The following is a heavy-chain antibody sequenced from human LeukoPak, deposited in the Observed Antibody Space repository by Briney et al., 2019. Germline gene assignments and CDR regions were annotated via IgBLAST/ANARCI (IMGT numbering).Heavy chain of an antibody. J-gene: IGHJ6*03. CDR1: GGSISSSSYY. D-gene: IGHD6-13*01. V-gene: IGHV4-39*07. CDR2: IYYSGST. CDR3: ARDGRPRGSSWFNYYSYMDV. Sequence: KPSETLSLTCTVSGGSISSSSYYWGWIRQPPGKGLEWIGSIYYSGSTYYNPSLKSRVTISVDTSKNQFSLKLSSVTAADTAVYYCARDGRPRGSSWFNYYSYMDVWGKGTTVTVSS.